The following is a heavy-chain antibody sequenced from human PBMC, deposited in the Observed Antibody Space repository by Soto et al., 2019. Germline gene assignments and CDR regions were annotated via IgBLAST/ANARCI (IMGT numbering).Heavy chain of an antibody. D-gene: IGHD3-22*01. V-gene: IGHV1-46*01. Sequence: GASVKVSCKASGYTFTSYYMHWVRQAPGQGLEWMGIINPSGGSTSYAQKFQGRVTMTRDTSTSTVYMELSSLRSEDTAVYYCARDQYYYDSSGYPRDAFDIWGQGTMVTVSS. J-gene: IGHJ3*02. CDR3: ARDQYYYDSSGYPRDAFDI. CDR2: INPSGGST. CDR1: GYTFTSYY.